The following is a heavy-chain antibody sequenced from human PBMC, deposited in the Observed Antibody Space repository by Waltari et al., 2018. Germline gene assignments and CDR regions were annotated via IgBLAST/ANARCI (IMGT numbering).Heavy chain of an antibody. V-gene: IGHV3-7*01. CDR2: IKQDGSEK. J-gene: IGHJ6*03. Sequence: YLVESGGGWVQPGGSLRLSCAASGVQIRSNWMAWGRQPPGKGLEWVANIKQDGSEKFYVDSVKGRFTISRDNAQNSLSLQLSSLIADDTAVYYCTRDYYYYMDVWGEGTTVTVSS. CDR3: TRDYYYYMDV. CDR1: GVQIRSNW.